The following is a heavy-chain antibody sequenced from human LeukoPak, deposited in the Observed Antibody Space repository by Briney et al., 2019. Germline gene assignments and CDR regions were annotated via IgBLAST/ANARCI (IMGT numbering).Heavy chain of an antibody. CDR3: ARDGQQLDPYYFDY. V-gene: IGHV3-48*04. CDR2: ISSSGSTI. J-gene: IGHJ4*02. D-gene: IGHD6-13*01. Sequence: PGGSLRLSCAASGFTFSSYAMSWVRQAPGKGLEWVSYISSSGSTIYYADSVKGRFTISRDNAKNSLYLQMNSLRAEDTAVYYCARDGQQLDPYYFDYWGQGTLVTVSS. CDR1: GFTFSSYA.